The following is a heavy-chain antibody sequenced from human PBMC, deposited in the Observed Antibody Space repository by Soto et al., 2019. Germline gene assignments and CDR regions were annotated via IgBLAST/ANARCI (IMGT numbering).Heavy chain of an antibody. V-gene: IGHV4-31*03. CDR3: ARAPISRYCSSTSCYPHFEY. CDR1: GGSISSGGYY. J-gene: IGHJ4*02. Sequence: PSETLSLTCTVPGGSISSGGYYWSWIRQHPGKGLEWIGYIYYSGSTYYNPSLKSRVTISVDTSKNQFSLKLSSVTAADTAVYYCARAPISRYCSSTSCYPHFEYWGQGTLVTVSS. CDR2: IYYSGST. D-gene: IGHD2-2*01.